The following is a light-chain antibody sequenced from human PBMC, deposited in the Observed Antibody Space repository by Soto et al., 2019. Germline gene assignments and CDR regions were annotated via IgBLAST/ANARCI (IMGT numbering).Light chain of an antibody. J-gene: IGKJ2*01. CDR2: WAS. Sequence: DIVMTQSPDSLAVSLGERATINCKSSQSGLYSSNNKNYLAWYQQKPGQPPKLLIYWASTRQSGVPDRFSGSGSGTDFTLTISSLQAEDVAVYYCQQYHYVPHTFGQGTRLEIK. V-gene: IGKV4-1*01. CDR1: QSGLYSSNNKNY. CDR3: QQYHYVPHT.